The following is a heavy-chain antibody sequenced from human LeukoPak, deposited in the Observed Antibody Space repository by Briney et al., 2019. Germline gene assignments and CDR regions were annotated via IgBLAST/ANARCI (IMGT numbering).Heavy chain of an antibody. Sequence: GGSLRLSCAASGFTFSSYAMSWVRQAPGKGLEWVSAISGSGGSTYYADSVKGRFTISKDNSKNTLYLQMNSLRAEDTAVYYCAKVSYYYDSSGTDYWGQGTLVTVSS. CDR2: ISGSGGST. CDR3: AKVSYYYDSSGTDY. J-gene: IGHJ4*02. D-gene: IGHD3-22*01. V-gene: IGHV3-23*01. CDR1: GFTFSSYA.